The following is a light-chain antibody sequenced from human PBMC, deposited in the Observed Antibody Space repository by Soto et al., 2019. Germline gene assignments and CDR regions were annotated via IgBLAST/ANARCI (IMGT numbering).Light chain of an antibody. CDR3: SSYTSSSTFFV. V-gene: IGLV2-14*01. J-gene: IGLJ1*01. CDR2: DVS. CDR1: SSDVGGYNY. Sequence: QSVLPQPASVSGSPGQSITISCTGTSSDVGGYNYVSWYQQHPGKAPKLMIYDVSDRPSGVSNRFSGSKSGNTASLTISGLQAEDESDYYCSSYTSSSTFFVFGTGTHVTVL.